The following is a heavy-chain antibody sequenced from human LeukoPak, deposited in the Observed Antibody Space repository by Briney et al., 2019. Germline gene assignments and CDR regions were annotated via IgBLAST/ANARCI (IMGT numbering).Heavy chain of an antibody. CDR3: AKDLRDYDILTGDAFDI. Sequence: RTGGSLRLSCAASGFPFSGSGMHWVRQAPGKGLEWVAIVWYDGSNQYYADSVKGRFTISRDNSKNTVDLQMNSLRVEDTAVYYCAKDLRDYDILTGDAFDIWGQGTMVTVSS. CDR1: GFPFSGSG. CDR2: VWYDGSNQ. V-gene: IGHV3-33*06. J-gene: IGHJ3*02. D-gene: IGHD3-9*01.